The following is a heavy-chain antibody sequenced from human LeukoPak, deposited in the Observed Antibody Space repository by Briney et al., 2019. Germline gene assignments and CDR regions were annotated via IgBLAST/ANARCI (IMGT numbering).Heavy chain of an antibody. CDR1: GFTFTSSA. D-gene: IGHD1-26*01. CDR3: AAIRWSGSYGYFDY. Sequence: VASVKVSCKASGFTFTSSAMQWVRQARGQRLEWIGWIVVGSGNTNYAQKFQERVTITRDMSTSTAYMELSSLRSEDTAVYYCAAIRWSGSYGYFDYWGQGTLVTVSS. CDR2: IVVGSGNT. V-gene: IGHV1-58*02. J-gene: IGHJ4*02.